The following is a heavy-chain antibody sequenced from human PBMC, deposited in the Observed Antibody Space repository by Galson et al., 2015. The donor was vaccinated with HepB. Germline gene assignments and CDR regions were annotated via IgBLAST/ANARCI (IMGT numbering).Heavy chain of an antibody. V-gene: IGHV4-59*01. D-gene: IGHD6-19*01. CDR1: GGSISSYY. J-gene: IGHJ4*02. CDR2: IYYSGST. Sequence: ETLSLTCAVYGGSISSYYWSWIRQPPGKGLEWIGYIYYSGSTNYNPSLKSRVTISVDTSKNQFSLKLSSVTAADTAVYYCARVKQWLAYAFDIWGQGTLVTVSS. CDR3: ARVKQWLAYAFDI.